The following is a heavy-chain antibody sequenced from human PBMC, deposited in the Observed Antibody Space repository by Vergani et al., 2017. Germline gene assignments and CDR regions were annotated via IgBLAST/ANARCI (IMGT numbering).Heavy chain of an antibody. J-gene: IGHJ1*01. Sequence: QVQLVQSGAEVKKPGASVKVSCKASGYTFTGYYMHWVRQAPGQGLEWMGWISTNNGNTNFAQKLQGRVTMTTDTSTSTAYMDLRSLRSDDTAVYYCARGSGYSSSLWHWGQGTLVTVSS. D-gene: IGHD6-6*01. CDR2: ISTNNGNT. CDR1: GYTFTGYY. CDR3: ARGSGYSSSLWH. V-gene: IGHV1-18*04.